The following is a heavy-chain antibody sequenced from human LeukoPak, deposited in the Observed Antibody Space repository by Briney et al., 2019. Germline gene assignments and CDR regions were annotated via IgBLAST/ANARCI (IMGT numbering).Heavy chain of an antibody. J-gene: IGHJ4*02. CDR3: AKAELGVDTFFDY. V-gene: IGHV3-23*01. CDR1: GFTFSEYA. D-gene: IGHD3-3*01. CDR2: LSGSGAGT. Sequence: GGSLRLSCAASGFTFSEYALGWVRQAPGRGLEWVATLSGSGAGTYYSDSVQGRFTISRDNSKRTLFLQMNSLRAEDTAFYYCAKAELGVDTFFDYWGQGTLVTVSS.